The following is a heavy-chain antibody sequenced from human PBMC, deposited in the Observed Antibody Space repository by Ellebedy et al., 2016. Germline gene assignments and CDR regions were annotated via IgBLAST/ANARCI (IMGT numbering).Heavy chain of an antibody. CDR2: INHSGST. V-gene: IGHV4-34*01. CDR3: YHYSRTRFEY. D-gene: IGHD3-10*01. CDR1: DGSLSGYY. J-gene: IGHJ4*02. Sequence: GSLRLSXAVYDGSLSGYYWSWIRQPPGKGLEWIGEINHSGSTNYNPSLKSRATISLDTSKNQFSLRLTSVTTADTAIYYCYHYSRTRFEYWGRGTLVAVSS.